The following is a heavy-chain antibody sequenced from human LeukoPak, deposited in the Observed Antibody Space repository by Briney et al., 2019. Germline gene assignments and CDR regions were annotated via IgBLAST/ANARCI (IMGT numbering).Heavy chain of an antibody. D-gene: IGHD6-19*01. J-gene: IGHJ4*02. V-gene: IGHV3-33*01. CDR2: IWYDGSNK. CDR1: GFTFRNYG. Sequence: GGSLRLSCAASGFTFRNYGMPWVRKAPGKGLEWVALIWYDGSNKYYADSVKGRFTISRDNSRNTLYLQMDSLRAEDTAVYYCATLRADSSGWYYFDCWGQGALVTVSS. CDR3: ATLRADSSGWYYFDC.